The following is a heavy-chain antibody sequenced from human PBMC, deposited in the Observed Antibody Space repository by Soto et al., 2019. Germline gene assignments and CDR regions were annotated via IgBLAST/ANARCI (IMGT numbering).Heavy chain of an antibody. J-gene: IGHJ5*02. V-gene: IGHV3-48*02. CDR3: ARDRVVRGVIITGWFDP. CDR2: ISSSSSTI. CDR1: GFTFSSYT. D-gene: IGHD3-10*01. Sequence: GGSLRLSCAASGFTFSSYTMNWVRQAPGKGLEWVSYISSSSSTIYYADSVKGRFTISRDNAKNSLYLQMNSLRDEDTAVYYCARDRVVRGVIITGWFDPWGQGTLVTVSS.